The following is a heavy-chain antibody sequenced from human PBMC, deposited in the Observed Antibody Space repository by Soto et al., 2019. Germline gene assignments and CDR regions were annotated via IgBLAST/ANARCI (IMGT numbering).Heavy chain of an antibody. V-gene: IGHV3-74*01. CDR3: ARYGSSGWYYFDY. CDR2: INSDGSST. D-gene: IGHD6-19*01. J-gene: IGHJ4*02. CDR1: GFTFCSYW. Sequence: GGSLGLSCAASGFTFCSYWMHWVRQAPGKGLVWVSRINSDGSSTSYADSVKGRFTISRDNAKNTLYLQMNSLRAEDTAVYYCARYGSSGWYYFDYWGQGTLVTVSS.